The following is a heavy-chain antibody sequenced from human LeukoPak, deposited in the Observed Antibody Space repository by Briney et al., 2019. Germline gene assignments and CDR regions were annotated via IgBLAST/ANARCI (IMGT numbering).Heavy chain of an antibody. J-gene: IGHJ4*02. V-gene: IGHV3-21*04. CDR2: ISSSSSYI. CDR1: RFTFCSYS. CDR3: AKDPPGAGPNFDC. Sequence: GGSLRLSCAASRFTFCSYSMNWVRQAPGKGMEWVSSISSSSSYIYSADSVKGRFTISRDNSKNTLYLQMNSLRADDTAIYYCAKDPPGAGPNFDCWGQGTLVTVSS.